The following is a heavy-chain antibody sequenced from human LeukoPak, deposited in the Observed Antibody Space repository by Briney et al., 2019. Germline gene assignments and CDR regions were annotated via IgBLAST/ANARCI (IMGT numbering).Heavy chain of an antibody. CDR1: GFTFSTYW. CDR2: KKQDGSEK. CDR3: ARETYYYMDV. V-gene: IGHV3-7*01. J-gene: IGHJ6*03. Sequence: PGGSLRLSCAASGFTFSTYWMSWVRQAPGKGLEWAANKKQDGSEKYYVDSVKGRFTISRDNAKNSLYLQMDSLRAEDTAVYYCARETYYYMDVWGKGTTVTVSS.